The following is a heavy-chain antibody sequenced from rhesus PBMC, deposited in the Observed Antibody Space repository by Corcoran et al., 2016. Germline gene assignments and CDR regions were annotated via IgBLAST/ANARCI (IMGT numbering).Heavy chain of an antibody. V-gene: IGHV3-11*01. Sequence: EVQLAESGGGLVQPGGSLRLSCAASGFTVSSYWMSWVRQAPGKGLEWLSDLYGSTMYYGDSVNGRFTVSRDNAKNSLYLQMNSLRAEDTAVYYCTREGLQRFFDYWGQGVLVTVSS. CDR3: TREGLQRFFDY. CDR2: LYGSTM. D-gene: IGHD5-42*01. J-gene: IGHJ4*01. CDR1: GFTVSSYW.